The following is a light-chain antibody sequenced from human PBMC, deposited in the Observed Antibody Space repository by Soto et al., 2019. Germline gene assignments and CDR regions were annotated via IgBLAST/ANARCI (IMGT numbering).Light chain of an antibody. CDR3: QQYSDLTMT. Sequence: EVVMTQSPATLSVSPGERVTLSCRSSQSVADNFACFLQKPGQCPRLLIYGASTRSTGITARFSGSGYETDFTLTISSLELEDFAVYFCQQYSDLTMTFGQGTLME. V-gene: IGKV3-15*01. CDR1: QSVADN. CDR2: GAS. J-gene: IGKJ5*01.